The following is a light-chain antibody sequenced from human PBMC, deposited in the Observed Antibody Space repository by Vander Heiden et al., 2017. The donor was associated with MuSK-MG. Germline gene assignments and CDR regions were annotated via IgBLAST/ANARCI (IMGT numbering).Light chain of an antibody. CDR3: QQRSNWPRT. V-gene: IGKV3-11*01. J-gene: IGKJ1*01. Sequence: EIVLTQSPATLSLSPGERATLYCRASQSVSSYLAWYQQKPGQAPRLLIYDASNRATGIPARFSGSGSGTDFTLTISSLEPEDFAVYYCQQRSNWPRTFGQGTKVXIK. CDR2: DAS. CDR1: QSVSSY.